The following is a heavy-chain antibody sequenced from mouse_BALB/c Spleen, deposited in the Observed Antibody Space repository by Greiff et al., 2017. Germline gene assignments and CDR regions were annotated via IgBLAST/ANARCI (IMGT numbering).Heavy chain of an antibody. D-gene: IGHD1-2*01. CDR1: GFSLSTSGMG. CDR2: IYWDDDK. J-gene: IGHJ2*01. CDR3: ARRAATTATDYFDY. Sequence: QVTLKECGPGILQPSQTLSLTCSFSGFSLSTSGMGVSWIRQPSGKGLEWLAHIYWDDDKRYNPSLKSRLTISKDTSRNQVFLKITSVDTADTATYYCARRAATTATDYFDYWGQGTTLTVSS. V-gene: IGHV8-12*01.